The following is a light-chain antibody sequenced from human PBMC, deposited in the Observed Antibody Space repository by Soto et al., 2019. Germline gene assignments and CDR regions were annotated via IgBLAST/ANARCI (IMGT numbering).Light chain of an antibody. V-gene: IGKV1-5*01. J-gene: IGKJ1*01. CDR3: QQYKSGST. Sequence: DIQMTQSPSTLSTSVGDRATITYRASQNIDRWLAWYQQKPGKAPKLLIHEASSLEGGVPSRFSGSGSGTEFTLTVSGLQAEDFATYWCQQYKSGSTFGQGTKLDFK. CDR2: EAS. CDR1: QNIDRW.